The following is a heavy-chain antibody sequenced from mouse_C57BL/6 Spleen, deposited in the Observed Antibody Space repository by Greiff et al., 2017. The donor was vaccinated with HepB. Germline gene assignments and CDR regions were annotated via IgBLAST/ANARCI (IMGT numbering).Heavy chain of an antibody. D-gene: IGHD1-1*01. CDR2: IDPSDSYT. V-gene: IGHV1-69*01. J-gene: IGHJ1*03. Sequence: QVQLQQPGAELVMPGASVKLSCKASGYTFTSYWMHWVKQRPGQGLEWIGEIDPSDSYTNYNQKFKGKSTLTVDKSSSTAYMQLSSLTSEDSAVYYGASHYYYGSSYEYFDVWGTGTTVTVSS. CDR3: ASHYYYGSSYEYFDV. CDR1: GYTFTSYW.